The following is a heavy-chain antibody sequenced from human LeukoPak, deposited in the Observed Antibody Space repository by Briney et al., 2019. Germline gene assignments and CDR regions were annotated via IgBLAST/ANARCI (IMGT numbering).Heavy chain of an antibody. J-gene: IGHJ5*02. CDR1: GGSIRRYY. V-gene: IGHV4-34*01. CDR2: INHSGST. D-gene: IGHD6-13*01. Sequence: SETLSLTCTLSGGSIRRYYWSWIREPPAEGVEWVGEINHSGSTNYNPSLKSRVTISVDPSKNQFSLNLSHVTAADTAVYYCATMGAVEAAAGIIRNFWFDPWGQGTLVTVSS. CDR3: ATMGAVEAAAGIIRNFWFDP.